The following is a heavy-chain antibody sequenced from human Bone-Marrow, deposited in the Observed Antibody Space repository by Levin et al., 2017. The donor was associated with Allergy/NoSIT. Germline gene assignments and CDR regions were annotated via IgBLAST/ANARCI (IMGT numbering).Heavy chain of an antibody. J-gene: IGHJ4*02. D-gene: IGHD7-27*01. Sequence: SLKISCAASGFTFDDFAMHWVRQVPGKGLEWVSGIIWNRGIIGYADSVKDRFTISRDNARNSLFLQMNSLGPEDTALYYCAKGLNWGSPNTFDDWGQGTLVTVSS. CDR2: IIWNRGII. CDR1: GFTFDDFA. V-gene: IGHV3-9*01. CDR3: AKGLNWGSPNTFDD.